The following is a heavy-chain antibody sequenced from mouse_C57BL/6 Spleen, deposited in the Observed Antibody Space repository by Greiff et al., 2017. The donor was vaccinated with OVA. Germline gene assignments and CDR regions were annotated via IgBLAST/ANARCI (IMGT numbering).Heavy chain of an antibody. V-gene: IGHV5-9*01. D-gene: IGHD2-3*01. J-gene: IGHJ1*03. CDR3: ARHPIYDGQVWYFDV. Sequence: EVKLVESGGGLVKPGGSLKLSCAASGFTFSSYTMSWVRQTPEKRLEWVATISGGGGNTYYPDSVKGRFTISRDNAKNTLYLQMSSLRSEDTALYYCARHPIYDGQVWYFDVWGTGTTVTVSS. CDR2: ISGGGGNT. CDR1: GFTFSSYT.